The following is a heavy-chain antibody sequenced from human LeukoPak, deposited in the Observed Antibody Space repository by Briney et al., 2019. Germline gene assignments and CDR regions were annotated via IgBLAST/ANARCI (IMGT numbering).Heavy chain of an antibody. V-gene: IGHV4-4*07. CDR1: GGSISSYY. CDR2: IYASGST. Sequence: PSETLSLTCTVSGGSISSYYWSWIRQPAGKGLEWIGRIYASGSTNYNPSLKSRVTMSVDTSKNQFSLKLSSVTAADTAVYYCASGYSSSWYSYWGQGTLVTVSS. D-gene: IGHD6-13*01. CDR3: ASGYSSSWYSY. J-gene: IGHJ4*02.